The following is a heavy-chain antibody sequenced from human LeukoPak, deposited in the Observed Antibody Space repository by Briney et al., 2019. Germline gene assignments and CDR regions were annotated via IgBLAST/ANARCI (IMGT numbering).Heavy chain of an antibody. J-gene: IGHJ4*02. D-gene: IGHD5-18*01. CDR1: GYTFTSYG. V-gene: IGHV1-18*01. Sequence: ASVKVSCKASGYTFTSYGISWVRQAPGQGLEWMGWISAYNGNTNYAQKLQGRVTMTTDTSTSTAYMELRSLRSDDTAVYYCARTLVAGEYSYGYLVDYWGQGTLVTVSS. CDR3: ARTLVAGEYSYGYLVDY. CDR2: ISAYNGNT.